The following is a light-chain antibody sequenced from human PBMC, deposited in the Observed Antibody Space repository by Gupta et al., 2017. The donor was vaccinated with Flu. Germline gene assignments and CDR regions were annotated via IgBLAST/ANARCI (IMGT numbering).Light chain of an antibody. J-gene: IGKJ2*01. Sequence: DIQMTQSPSSLSASVGDRVTITCQASQDISNYLNWYQQKPGKAPKLLIYDASNLETGVPSRFSGSGSGTDFTFTISSRQPEDIAPYYCQQYDNLPRYTFGQGTKLEIK. V-gene: IGKV1-33*01. CDR1: QDISNY. CDR2: DAS. CDR3: QQYDNLPRYT.